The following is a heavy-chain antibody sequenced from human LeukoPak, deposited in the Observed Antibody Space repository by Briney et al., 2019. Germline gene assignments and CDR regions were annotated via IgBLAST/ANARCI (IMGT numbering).Heavy chain of an antibody. CDR3: ARKEGDAHFDY. Sequence: SETLSLTCTVSGGSISSYYWSWLRQPPGKRLEWIGYIYYSGSTNYNPSLKSRITISVDTSKNQFSLKLSSVTAADTAVYYCARKEGDAHFDYWGQGTLVTVSS. CDR2: IYYSGST. D-gene: IGHD2-21*02. J-gene: IGHJ4*02. V-gene: IGHV4-59*01. CDR1: GGSISSYY.